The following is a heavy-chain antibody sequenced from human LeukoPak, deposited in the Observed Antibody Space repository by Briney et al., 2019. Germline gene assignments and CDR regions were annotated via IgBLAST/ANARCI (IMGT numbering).Heavy chain of an antibody. CDR3: SRGQKYDSGSADCDN. CDR2: INHSGST. V-gene: IGHV4-34*01. CDR1: GGSFSGYY. D-gene: IGHD1-26*01. Sequence: PSETLSLTCAVYGGSFSGYYWSWLPQPPGKGLEWIGEINHSGSTNYNPSLKSRVTISVNTSNKQFPLELSSVSAADTAVYYWSRGQKYDSGSADCDNWGQGTLVTVSS. J-gene: IGHJ4*02.